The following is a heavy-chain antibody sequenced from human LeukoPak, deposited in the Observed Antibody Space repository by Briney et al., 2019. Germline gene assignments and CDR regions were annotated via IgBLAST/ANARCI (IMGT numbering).Heavy chain of an antibody. Sequence: GGSLRLSCAASGFTFSSYSMSWVRQAPEKGLEWVAYISSSSSTLHYADPVKGRFTISRDNANNSLYLQMNSLRDEDTAVYYCARDGRPFDIWGQGTMVTVSS. CDR1: GFTFSSYS. V-gene: IGHV3-48*02. CDR2: ISSSSSTL. J-gene: IGHJ3*02. CDR3: ARDGRPFDI.